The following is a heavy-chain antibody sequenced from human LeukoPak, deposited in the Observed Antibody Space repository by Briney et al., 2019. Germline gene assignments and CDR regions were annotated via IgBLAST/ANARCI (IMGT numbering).Heavy chain of an antibody. V-gene: IGHV1-2*02. CDR1: GYTFTVYY. CDR3: ARDVGPIPGAGFDY. Sequence: ASVKVSCKASGYTFTVYYMHWVRQAPGQGLEWMGWINPNSGGTNYAQKFQGRVTMTRDTSISTAYMELSRLRSDDTAVYYCARDVGPIPGAGFDYWGQGTLVTVSS. CDR2: INPNSGGT. J-gene: IGHJ4*02. D-gene: IGHD3/OR15-3a*01.